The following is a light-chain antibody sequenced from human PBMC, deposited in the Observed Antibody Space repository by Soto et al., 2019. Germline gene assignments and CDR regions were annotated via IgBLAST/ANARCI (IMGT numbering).Light chain of an antibody. Sequence: DIQMTKSPSTLSGSVGDRVTITCRASQTISSWLAWYQQKPGKAPKLLIYKASTLKSGVPSRFSGSGSGTEFTLTISSLPPDDFATYYCQQYNSYSEASGQGTPVEL. CDR3: QQYNSYSEA. CDR2: KAS. CDR1: QTISSW. V-gene: IGKV1-5*03. J-gene: IGKJ1*01.